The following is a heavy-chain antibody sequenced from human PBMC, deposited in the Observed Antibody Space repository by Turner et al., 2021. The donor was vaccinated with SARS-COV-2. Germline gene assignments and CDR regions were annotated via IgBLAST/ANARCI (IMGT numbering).Heavy chain of an antibody. Sequence: QVQLVQSGAEMKKPGASVKVSCKVSGYTLTEIFIHWVRRAPGKGLEWMGGFDPEDRETIYAQKFQGRVTMTEDTSTDIAYMELSSLSSDDTAVYYCATDPLGWAGYDYWGQGTLVTVSS. CDR3: ATDPLGWAGYDY. D-gene: IGHD6-25*01. CDR2: FDPEDRET. J-gene: IGHJ4*02. V-gene: IGHV1-24*01. CDR1: GYTLTEIF.